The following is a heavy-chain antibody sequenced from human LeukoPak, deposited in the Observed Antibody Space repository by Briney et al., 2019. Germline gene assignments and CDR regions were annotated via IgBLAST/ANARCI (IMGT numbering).Heavy chain of an antibody. CDR2: IVPSGGDT. D-gene: IGHD2-21*02. CDR1: GFPFSTYA. V-gene: IGHV3-23*01. J-gene: IGHJ4*02. Sequence: PGGSLRLSCAASGFPFSTYAMTWVRQAPGKGLDWVSSIVPSGGDTYYADSVSGRFTISRDNSKNTLYLQMNSLRAEDTAVYYCAKDAEGYCGGDCYSGYYFDYWGQGTLVTVSS. CDR3: AKDAEGYCGGDCYSGYYFDY.